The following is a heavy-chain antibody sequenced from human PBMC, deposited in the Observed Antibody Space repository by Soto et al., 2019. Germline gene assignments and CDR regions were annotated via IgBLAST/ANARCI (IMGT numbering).Heavy chain of an antibody. D-gene: IGHD2-2*01. CDR1: GYTFTGYY. J-gene: IGHJ5*02. CDR2: INPNSGGT. CDR3: ARGIGYCISTSCYENWFDP. Sequence: GASVKVSCKASGYTFTGYYMHWVRQAPGQGLEWMGWINPNSGGTNYAQKFQGWVTMTRDTSISTAYMELSRLRSDDTAVYYCARGIGYCISTSCYENWFDPWGQGTLVTVSS. V-gene: IGHV1-2*04.